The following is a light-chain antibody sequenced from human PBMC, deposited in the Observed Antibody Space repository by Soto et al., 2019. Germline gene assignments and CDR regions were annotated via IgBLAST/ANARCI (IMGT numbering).Light chain of an antibody. CDR1: QSVVYSSNDKKY. CDR3: QQYYSSPLT. CDR2: WAS. J-gene: IGKJ4*01. Sequence: DMVMTQSPDSLAVSLGERATINCKSSQSVVYSSNDKKYLAWYQQKPGQPPKLLIYWASTRESGVPDRFSGSGSGTDFTLTISSLQAEDVAVYFSQQYYSSPLTFGGGTKVEIK. V-gene: IGKV4-1*01.